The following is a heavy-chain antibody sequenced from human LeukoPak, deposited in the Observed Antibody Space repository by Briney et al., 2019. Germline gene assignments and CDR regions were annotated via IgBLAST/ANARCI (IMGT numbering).Heavy chain of an antibody. Sequence: GGSLRLSCAASGFTFNNFAMSWVRQAPGKGLEWVAFIRYDGSNKYYADSVKGRFTISRDNSKNTLYLQMNSLRAEDTAVYYCAKRRDGYSLGWGQGTLVTVSS. D-gene: IGHD5-24*01. CDR2: IRYDGSNK. J-gene: IGHJ4*02. CDR3: AKRRDGYSLG. CDR1: GFTFNNFA. V-gene: IGHV3-30*02.